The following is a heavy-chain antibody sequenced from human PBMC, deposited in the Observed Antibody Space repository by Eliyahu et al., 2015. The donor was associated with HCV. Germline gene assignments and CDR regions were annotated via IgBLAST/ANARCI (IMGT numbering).Heavy chain of an antibody. D-gene: IGHD3-22*01. CDR3: ARAPPTDSSGYYHLVDY. V-gene: IGHV3-21*01. CDR1: GFTFSSYG. J-gene: IGHJ4*02. CDR2: ISSSSSYI. Sequence: EVQLVESGGGLVKPGGSLRLSCAASGFTFSSYGMNWVRQAPGKGLEWVSSISSSSSYIYYADSVKGRFTISRDNAKNSLYLQMNSLRAEDTAVYYCARAPPTDSSGYYHLVDYWGQGTLVTVSS.